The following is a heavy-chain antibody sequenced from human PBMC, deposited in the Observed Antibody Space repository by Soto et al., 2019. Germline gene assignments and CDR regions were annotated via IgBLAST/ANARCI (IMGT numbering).Heavy chain of an antibody. CDR1: GYSISSGSY. D-gene: IGHD2-21*01. V-gene: IGHV4-38-2*02. Sequence: SETLSLTCTVSGYSISSGSYWGWIRQPPGKGPEWIASMYHGGTTFYNPSLKSRVTISMDTSNNQFSLRLRSVTAADTAVYYCARANVMVVEGSTVDYWGHGIMVTVS. CDR3: ARANVMVVEGSTVDY. J-gene: IGHJ4*01. CDR2: MYHGGTT.